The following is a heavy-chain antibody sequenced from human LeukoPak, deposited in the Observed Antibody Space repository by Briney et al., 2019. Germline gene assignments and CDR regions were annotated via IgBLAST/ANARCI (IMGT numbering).Heavy chain of an antibody. Sequence: PGGSLRLSCAASGFTFSSYAMHWVRQAPGKGLEWVAVISYDGSNKYYADSVKGRFTISRDNSKNTLYLQMNSLRAEDTAVYYCARDKGGWTQKFDYWGQGTLVTVSS. V-gene: IGHV3-30-3*01. CDR3: ARDKGGWTQKFDY. J-gene: IGHJ4*02. D-gene: IGHD6-19*01. CDR1: GFTFSSYA. CDR2: ISYDGSNK.